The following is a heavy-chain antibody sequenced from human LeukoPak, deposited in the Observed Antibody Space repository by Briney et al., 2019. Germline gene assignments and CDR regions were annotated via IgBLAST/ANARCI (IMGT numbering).Heavy chain of an antibody. CDR3: VGEPVYCIGGDCRPWKAFDI. V-gene: IGHV6-1*01. J-gene: IGHJ3*02. Sequence: SHTLSLTCALSGDSVSSNSAAWNWVRQSPSRGLEWLGRTYYRSRWYSDYAVFVKSRITISPDTSKNQFFLQLNSVTSEDMAVYYCVGEPVYCIGGDCRPWKAFDIWGQGTLVTVSS. D-gene: IGHD2-8*02. CDR2: TYYRSRWYS. CDR1: GDSVSSNSAA.